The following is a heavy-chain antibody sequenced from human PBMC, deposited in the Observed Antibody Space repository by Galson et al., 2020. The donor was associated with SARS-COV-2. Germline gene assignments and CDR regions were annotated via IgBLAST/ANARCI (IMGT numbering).Heavy chain of an antibody. J-gene: IGHJ4*02. V-gene: IGHV1-69*04. CDR2: IIPTLDRT. CDR3: AGHSSSSSIDY. CDR1: GGSFNNYV. D-gene: IGHD6-13*01. Sequence: SVKVSCKASGGSFNNYVFNWVRQAPGQGLEWMGRIIPTLDRTNSAQKFQGRVTITADKSTGTVYMELNSLRSEDTAVYYCAGHSSSSSIDYWGQGTLVIVSS.